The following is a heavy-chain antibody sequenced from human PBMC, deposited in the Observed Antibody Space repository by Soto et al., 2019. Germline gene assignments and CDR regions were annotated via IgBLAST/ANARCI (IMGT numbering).Heavy chain of an antibody. V-gene: IGHV3-7*04. CDR1: GFTFSTFW. Sequence: EVQLVESGGGLVQPGGSLRLSCAASGFTFSTFWMTWVRQAPGKGLEWVASVKQDGSETQYVDSVKGRFTISRDNAKNSLYRQMNSLRAEDTAVYYCARVKWDSGGSYPIGCWGQGRLVTVSS. CDR2: VKQDGSET. CDR3: ARVKWDSGGSYPIGC. D-gene: IGHD3-16*02. J-gene: IGHJ4*02.